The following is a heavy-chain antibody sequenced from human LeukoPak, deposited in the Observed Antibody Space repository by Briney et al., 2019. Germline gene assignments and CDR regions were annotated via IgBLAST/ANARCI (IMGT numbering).Heavy chain of an antibody. J-gene: IGHJ4*02. V-gene: IGHV1-2*02. Sequence: ASVKVSCTASGYTFTGYYMHWVRQAPGQGLEWMGWINPNSGGTNYAQKFQGRVTMTRDTSISTAYMELSRLRSDDTAVYYCARDPTGYSSGWFDYWGQGTLVTVSS. CDR1: GYTFTGYY. CDR3: ARDPTGYSSGWFDY. CDR2: INPNSGGT. D-gene: IGHD6-19*01.